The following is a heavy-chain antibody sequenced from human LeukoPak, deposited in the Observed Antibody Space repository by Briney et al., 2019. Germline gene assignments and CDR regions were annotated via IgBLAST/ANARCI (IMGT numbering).Heavy chain of an antibody. J-gene: IGHJ5*02. CDR3: AREKRQDNWFDP. CDR2: IIPIFGTA. Sequence: ASVKVSCKASGGAFSSYAISWVRQAPGQGLEWMGGIIPIFGTANYAQKFQGRVTITADESTSTAYMELSSLRSEDTAVYYCAREKRQDNWFDPWGQGTLVTVSS. D-gene: IGHD5-24*01. V-gene: IGHV1-69*13. CDR1: GGAFSSYA.